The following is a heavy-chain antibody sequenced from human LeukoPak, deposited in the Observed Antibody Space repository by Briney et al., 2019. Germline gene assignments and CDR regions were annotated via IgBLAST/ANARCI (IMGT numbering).Heavy chain of an antibody. CDR2: INPNSGGT. CDR1: GYTFTGYY. V-gene: IGHV1-2*02. Sequence: ASVKVSCKASGYTFTGYYMHWVRQAPGQGLEWMGWINPNSGGTNYAQKLQGRVTMTTDTSTSTAYMELRSLRSDDTAVYYCAREVAAPLGAFDIWGQGTMVTVSS. D-gene: IGHD6-19*01. CDR3: AREVAAPLGAFDI. J-gene: IGHJ3*02.